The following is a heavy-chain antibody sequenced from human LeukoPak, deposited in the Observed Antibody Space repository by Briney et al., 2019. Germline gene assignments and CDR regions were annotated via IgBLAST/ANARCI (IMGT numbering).Heavy chain of an antibody. CDR3: ASYYDSRGYAY. CDR1: GGSISSYY. D-gene: IGHD3-22*01. V-gene: IGHV4-59*01. Sequence: SETLSLTCTVSGGSISSYYWSWIRQPPGKGLEWIGYVYYSGSTNYNPSLKSRVTISLDTSKNQFSLKLSSVTAADPAVYYCASYYDSRGYAYWGQGTLVTVSS. J-gene: IGHJ4*02. CDR2: VYYSGST.